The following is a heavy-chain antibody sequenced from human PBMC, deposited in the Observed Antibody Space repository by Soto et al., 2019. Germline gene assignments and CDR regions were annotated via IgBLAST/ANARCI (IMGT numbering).Heavy chain of an antibody. CDR1: GFIFSSYA. CDR3: AKDLSYSGILGFFDY. V-gene: IGHV3-23*01. D-gene: IGHD1-26*01. CDR2: ISGSDGST. Sequence: GGSLRLSCAASGFIFSSYAMSWVRQAPGKGLEWVSAISGSDGSTYYADSVKGRFTISRDNSKNTLYLQMNSLRAEDTAVYYCAKDLSYSGILGFFDYWGQGTLVTVSS. J-gene: IGHJ4*02.